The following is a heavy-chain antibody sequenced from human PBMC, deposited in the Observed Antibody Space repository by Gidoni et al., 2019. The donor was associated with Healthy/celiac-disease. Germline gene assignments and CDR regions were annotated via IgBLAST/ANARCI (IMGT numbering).Heavy chain of an antibody. V-gene: IGHV1-69*06. CDR1: GCTFISYA. CDR3: ASSVGSSWRSFNYYFDY. CDR2: IIPIFGTA. Sequence: QVQLVQSGAEVKKPGSSVTVSCQASGCTFISYAISWVRQAPGQGLEWMGGIIPIFGTANYAQKFQGRVTITADKSTSTAYMELSSLRSEDTAVYYCASSVGSSWRSFNYYFDYWGQGTLVTVSS. J-gene: IGHJ4*02. D-gene: IGHD6-13*01.